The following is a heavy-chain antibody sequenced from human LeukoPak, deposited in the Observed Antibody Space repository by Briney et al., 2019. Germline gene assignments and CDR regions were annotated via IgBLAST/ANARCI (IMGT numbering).Heavy chain of an antibody. CDR2: ISAYNGNP. CDR1: GYTFTSYG. V-gene: IGHV1-18*01. J-gene: IGHJ3*02. D-gene: IGHD2-21*02. Sequence: ASVKVSCKASGYTFTSYGISWVRQAPGQGLEWMGWISAYNGNPNYAQKLQGRVTMTTDTSTSTAYMELRSLRSDDTAVYYCASCGVDCHDGAFHIWAQGTMVTVSS. CDR3: ASCGVDCHDGAFHI.